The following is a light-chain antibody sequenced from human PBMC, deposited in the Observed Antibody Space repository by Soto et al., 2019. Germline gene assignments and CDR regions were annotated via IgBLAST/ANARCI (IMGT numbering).Light chain of an antibody. CDR3: WSDAGISSVI. CDR1: SSDVGGYNY. J-gene: IGLJ2*01. V-gene: IGLV2-11*01. CDR2: DVS. Sequence: QSVLTQPRSVSGSPGQSVTISCTGTSSDVGGYNYVSWHQHHPGQAPKPVIYDVSKRPSGVPDRFSGSKSGNTASLTISGLQAEDEDYYYCWSDAGISSVIFGGGTQLTVL.